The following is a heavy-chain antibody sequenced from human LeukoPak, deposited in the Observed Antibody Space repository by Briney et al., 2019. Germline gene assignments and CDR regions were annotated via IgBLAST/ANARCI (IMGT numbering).Heavy chain of an antibody. D-gene: IGHD3-22*01. Sequence: ASVKVSCKASGYTFTSYYMHWVRQAPGQGLEWMGIINPSGGSTSYAQKFQGRVTMTRDTSSSTAYMELSRLTSDDTAVYYCARGGNYYDSSGYYPYFYYAMDVWGQGTTVTVSS. V-gene: IGHV1-46*01. CDR3: ARGGNYYDSSGYYPYFYYAMDV. CDR2: INPSGGST. CDR1: GYTFTSYY. J-gene: IGHJ6*02.